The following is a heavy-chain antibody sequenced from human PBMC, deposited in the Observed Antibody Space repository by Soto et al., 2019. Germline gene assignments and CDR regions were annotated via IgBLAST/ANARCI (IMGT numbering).Heavy chain of an antibody. CDR1: GFTFNSYG. Sequence: GGSLRLSCAAPGFTFNSYGMNWVRQAPGKGLEWVAVLWYDGSNENYADSVEGRFTISRDNSKNTLYLQMNSLRAEDTAVYYCARSSLEWLLLFDFWGQGTQVSVSS. D-gene: IGHD3-3*01. CDR3: ARSSLEWLLLFDF. V-gene: IGHV3-33*01. J-gene: IGHJ4*02. CDR2: LWYDGSNE.